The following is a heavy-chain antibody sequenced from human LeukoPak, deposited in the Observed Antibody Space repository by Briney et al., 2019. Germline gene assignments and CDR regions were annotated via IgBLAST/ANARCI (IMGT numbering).Heavy chain of an antibody. CDR1: GGTFSSYA. J-gene: IGHJ6*02. CDR3: ARGDLTGTRIYYYGMDV. Sequence: SVKVSCKASGGTFSSYAISWVRQAPGQGLEWMGGIIPIFGTANYAQKFQGRVTITADESTSTAYMELSSLRSEDTAVYYCARGDLTGTRIYYYGMDVWGQGTTVTVSS. V-gene: IGHV1-69*13. D-gene: IGHD1-20*01. CDR2: IIPIFGTA.